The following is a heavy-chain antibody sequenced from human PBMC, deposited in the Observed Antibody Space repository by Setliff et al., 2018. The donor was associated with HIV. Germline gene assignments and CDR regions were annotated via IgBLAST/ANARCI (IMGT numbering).Heavy chain of an antibody. CDR3: ARVNSSSWSLPLDY. V-gene: IGHV3-11*03. J-gene: IGHJ4*02. CDR1: GFTFSDYY. Sequence: GGSLRLSCAASGFTFSDYYMSWIRQAPGKGLEWVSYISSSSSSYTNYADSVKGRFTISRDNAKNSLYLQMNSLRAEDTAVYYCARVNSSSWSLPLDYWGQGTLVTVSS. D-gene: IGHD6-13*01. CDR2: ISSSSSSYT.